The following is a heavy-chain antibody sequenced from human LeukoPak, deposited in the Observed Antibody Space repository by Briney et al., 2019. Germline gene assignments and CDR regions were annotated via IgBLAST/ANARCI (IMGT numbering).Heavy chain of an antibody. J-gene: IGHJ3*02. Sequence: VASVKVSCKASGYTFTSYGISWVRQAPGQGLEWMGWINPNSGGTNYAQKFQGRVTMTRDTSISTAYMELSRLRSDDTAVYYCARAASDAFDIWGQGTMVTVSS. V-gene: IGHV1-2*02. CDR1: GYTFTSYG. CDR2: INPNSGGT. CDR3: ARAASDAFDI.